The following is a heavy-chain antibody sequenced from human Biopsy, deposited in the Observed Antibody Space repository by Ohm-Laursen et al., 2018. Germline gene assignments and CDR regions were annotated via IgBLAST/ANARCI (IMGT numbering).Heavy chain of an antibody. CDR3: ARDIMNRIAGLVARSDVFDV. CDR1: GYAVNDYF. CDR2: ISPNSGGT. D-gene: IGHD3-16*01. V-gene: IGHV1-2*02. J-gene: IGHJ3*01. Sequence: ASVKVSCKCSGYAVNDYFLHWLRQAPGQGPEWMGWISPNSGGTNYAQKFQGRVTMTTDTSTSTVYLELRRLISDDTAVYYCARDIMNRIAGLVARSDVFDVWGQGTLVTV.